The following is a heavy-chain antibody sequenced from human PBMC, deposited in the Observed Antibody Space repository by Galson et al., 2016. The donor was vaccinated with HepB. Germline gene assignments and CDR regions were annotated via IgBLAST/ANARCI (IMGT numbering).Heavy chain of an antibody. D-gene: IGHD5-18*01. J-gene: IGHJ4*02. CDR2: IYYSGTT. CDR1: GGSISSSSYY. CDR3: ARDLYSYGYRNYFDY. Sequence: ETLSLTCTVSGGSISSSSYYWGWIRQPPGKGLEWIGSIYYSGTTYYNPSLKSRVTMSVDTSKNQFSLKLSSVTAADTAVYYCARDLYSYGYRNYFDYWGQGTLVTVSS. V-gene: IGHV4-39*07.